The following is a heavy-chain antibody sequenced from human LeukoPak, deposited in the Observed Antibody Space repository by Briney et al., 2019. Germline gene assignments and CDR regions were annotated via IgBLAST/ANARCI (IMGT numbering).Heavy chain of an antibody. Sequence: GGSLRLPCAASGFSFSSTAMNWVRQAPGKGLEWASASGTDGDTYYADSVQGRFTISRDNSRNTLYLQMTSLRADDTAVYYCAKKTPGTYPFDYWGQGTLVTVSP. D-gene: IGHD6-13*01. J-gene: IGHJ4*02. CDR2: SGTDGDT. CDR1: GFSFSSTA. V-gene: IGHV3-23*01. CDR3: AKKTPGTYPFDY.